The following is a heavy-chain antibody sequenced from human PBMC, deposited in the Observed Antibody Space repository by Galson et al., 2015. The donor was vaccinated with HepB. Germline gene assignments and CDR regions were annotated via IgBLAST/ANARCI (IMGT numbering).Heavy chain of an antibody. CDR3: ARVSLGASSSWYYFDH. D-gene: IGHD6-13*01. J-gene: IGHJ4*02. CDR2: ISGSGSYK. V-gene: IGHV3-21*01. Sequence: SLRLSCAASGFTFSTHSINWVRQAPGKGLEWVSSISGSGSYKFYGDSVEGRFTVSRDNAKNSLFLQMNSLRAEDTAIYYCARVSLGASSSWYYFDHWGLGTLVTVSS. CDR1: GFTFSTHS.